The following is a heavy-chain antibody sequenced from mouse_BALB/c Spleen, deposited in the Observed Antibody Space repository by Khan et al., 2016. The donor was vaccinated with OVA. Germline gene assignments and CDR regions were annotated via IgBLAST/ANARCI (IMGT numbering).Heavy chain of an antibody. D-gene: IGHD1-1*01. V-gene: IGHV1-7*01. CDR3: ARRGLRWDFDY. CDR2: INPSTGYT. CDR1: GYTFINYW. Sequence: QVQLKQSGAELAKPGASVKMSCKTSGYTFINYWMNWVKQRPGQGLEWIGYINPSTGYTEDNQKFKDKATLTADKSSSTAYMQLSSLTSEYSAVYYCARRGLRWDFDYWGQGTTLTVSS. J-gene: IGHJ2*01.